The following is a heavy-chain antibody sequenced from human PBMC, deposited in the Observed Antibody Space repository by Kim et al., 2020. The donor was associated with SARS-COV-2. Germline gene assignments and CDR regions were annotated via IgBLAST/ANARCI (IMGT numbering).Heavy chain of an antibody. V-gene: IGHV3-23*01. CDR3: AKGGGGYLDY. J-gene: IGHJ4*02. CDR2: IGASGGDT. CDR1: GFMFNNYG. Sequence: GGSLRLSCAASGFMFNNYGMTWVRQAPGKGLEWVSTIGASGGDTYYPDYGRGRFTISRDNSRNTLYVQMNSLRADDTAVYYCAKGGGGYLDYVGQGTLVT. D-gene: IGHD2-15*01.